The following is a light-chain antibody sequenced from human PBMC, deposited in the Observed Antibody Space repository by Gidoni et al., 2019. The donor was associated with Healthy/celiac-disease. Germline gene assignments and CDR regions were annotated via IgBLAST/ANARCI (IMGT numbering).Light chain of an antibody. CDR1: SSDVGGYNY. CDR3: SSYTSSSTLKV. J-gene: IGLJ3*02. Sequence: QSALTQPASVSGSPGQSITISCTGTSSDVGGYNYVSWYQQHPGKAPKLMIYAVSNRPSGVSNRCSGSKSGNTASLTISGLQAEDEADYYCSSYTSSSTLKVFGGGTKLTVL. CDR2: AVS. V-gene: IGLV2-14*03.